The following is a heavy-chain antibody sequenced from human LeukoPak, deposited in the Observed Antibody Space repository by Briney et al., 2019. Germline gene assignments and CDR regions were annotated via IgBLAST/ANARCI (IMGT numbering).Heavy chain of an antibody. J-gene: IGHJ4*02. V-gene: IGHV3-66*02. CDR2: IYSGGST. CDR1: GLTVSSDY. Sequence: PGGSLRLSCAASGLTVSSDYMSWVRQAPGKGLEWVSVIYSGGSTYYADSVKGRFSISRDSSKNTQSLQMNSLRGDDTAVYYCARGGGAYCGGDCFRNFDYWGQGTLVTVSS. CDR3: ARGGGAYCGGDCFRNFDY. D-gene: IGHD2-21*02.